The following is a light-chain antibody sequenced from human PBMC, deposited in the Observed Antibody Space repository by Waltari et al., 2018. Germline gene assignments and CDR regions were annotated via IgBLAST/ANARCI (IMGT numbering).Light chain of an antibody. Sequence: DIQMTQSPSTLSASVGDRVTMTCRANQSIESWLAWYQQKPGQAPKVIIYKSSTLETGVPSRCSGTGVGTEFTLTISSLQPDDFATYYCQQYHTDFLAFGGGTNVEIK. J-gene: IGKJ4*01. CDR3: QQYHTDFLA. CDR1: QSIESW. V-gene: IGKV1-5*03. CDR2: KSS.